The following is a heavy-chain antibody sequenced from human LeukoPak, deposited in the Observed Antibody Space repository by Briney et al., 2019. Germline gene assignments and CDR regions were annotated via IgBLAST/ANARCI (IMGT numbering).Heavy chain of an antibody. CDR2: INHSGST. V-gene: IGHV4-34*01. J-gene: IGHJ4*02. Sequence: SETLSLTCAVYGGSFSGYYWSWIRQPPGKGLEWIGEINHSGSTNYNPSLKSRVTISVDTSKNQFSLKLSSVTAADTAVYYCARGFHYYDSSGYYYQHYYFDCWGQGTLVTVSS. D-gene: IGHD3-22*01. CDR1: GGSFSGYY. CDR3: ARGFHYYDSSGYYYQHYYFDC.